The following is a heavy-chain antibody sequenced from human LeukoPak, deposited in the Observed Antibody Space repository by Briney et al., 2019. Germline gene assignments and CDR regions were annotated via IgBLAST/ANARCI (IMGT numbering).Heavy chain of an antibody. V-gene: IGHV3-30*02. Sequence: GGSLRLSCAASGFTFSSYGMHWVRQAPGKGLEWVAFIRYDGSNKYYADCVKGRFTISRDNSKNTLYLQMNSLRAEDTAVYYCAKVTYDSSGYNDYWGQGTLVTVSS. CDR1: GFTFSSYG. CDR3: AKVTYDSSGYNDY. CDR2: IRYDGSNK. J-gene: IGHJ4*02. D-gene: IGHD3-22*01.